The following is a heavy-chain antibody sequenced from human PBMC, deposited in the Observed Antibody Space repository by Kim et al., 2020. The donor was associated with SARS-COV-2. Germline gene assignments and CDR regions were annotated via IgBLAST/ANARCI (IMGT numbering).Heavy chain of an antibody. CDR3: TRDRSDFDYLFAPFDY. J-gene: IGHJ4*02. CDR2: IRGQGYGETR. Sequence: GGSLRLSCSTSGFIFGDFAMSWIRQAPGKGLEWIGFIRGQGYGETREYAASFKGRFTISRDDAKGILYLQMNSLESDDTAVYFCTRDRSDFDYLFAPFDYWGQGPLVTVSS. D-gene: IGHD3-9*01. V-gene: IGHV3-49*03. CDR1: GFIFGDFA.